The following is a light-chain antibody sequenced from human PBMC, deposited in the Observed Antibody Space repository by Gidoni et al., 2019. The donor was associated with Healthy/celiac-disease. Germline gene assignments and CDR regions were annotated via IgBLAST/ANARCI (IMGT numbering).Light chain of an antibody. V-gene: IGKV1D-13*01. CDR3: QQVYNYRVT. CDR1: QGISSA. Sequence: AIQLTQSPSSLSASVGDRVTIPSRASQGISSALAWYQQKPGKAPKLLIYDASSLESGVPSRFRGRGSGTEFTLTISSLQPEDFATYYCQQVYNYRVTFXGXTKVEIK. J-gene: IGKJ4*01. CDR2: DAS.